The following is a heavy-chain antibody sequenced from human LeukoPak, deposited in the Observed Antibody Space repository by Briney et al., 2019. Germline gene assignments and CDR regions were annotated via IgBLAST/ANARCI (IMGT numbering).Heavy chain of an antibody. D-gene: IGHD4-17*01. CDR3: ARATGDLWVDY. V-gene: IGHV3-74*01. J-gene: IGHJ4*02. CDR1: GFTFSSYW. Sequence: GGTVRLSCAASGFTFSSYWMHWVRQAPGKGLVWVSRITCDGRSTLYADSVKGRFTAHGDNTKTTLYLQMNSLRAEDTAVYYCARATGDLWVDYWGKGTLVTV. CDR2: ITCDGRST.